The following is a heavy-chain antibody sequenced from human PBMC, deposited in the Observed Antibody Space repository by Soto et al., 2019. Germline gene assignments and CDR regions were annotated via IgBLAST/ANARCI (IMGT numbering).Heavy chain of an antibody. Sequence: ASVKVSCKASGYTFTSYAMHWVRQAPGQRLEWMGWINAGNGNTKYSQKFQGRVTITRDTSASTAYMELNSLRAEDTAVYYCARENYDFWSGYYLDYWGQGTLVTVSS. D-gene: IGHD3-3*01. CDR2: INAGNGNT. V-gene: IGHV1-3*01. CDR1: GYTFTSYA. CDR3: ARENYDFWSGYYLDY. J-gene: IGHJ4*02.